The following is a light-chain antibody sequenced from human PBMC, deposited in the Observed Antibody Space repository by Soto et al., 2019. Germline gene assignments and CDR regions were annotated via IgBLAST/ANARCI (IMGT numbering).Light chain of an antibody. CDR3: LQYQSYWT. Sequence: DIPMTQSPSTLSASVGDRVSITCRASQSISRQLAWYQQKPGKAPNLLIYQASNLETGVPSRCTGSGSGTEFTLTISSLQPDDLATYYCLQYQSYWTFGQGTKVEVK. V-gene: IGKV1-5*03. CDR2: QAS. J-gene: IGKJ1*01. CDR1: QSISRQ.